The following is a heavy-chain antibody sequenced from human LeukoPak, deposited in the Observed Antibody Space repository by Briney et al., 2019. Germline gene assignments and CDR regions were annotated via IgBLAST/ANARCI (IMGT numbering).Heavy chain of an antibody. Sequence: GGSLRLSCAASGFTFSSYSMNWVRQAPGKGLEWVSSISSSSSYIYYADSVKGRFTISRDNAKNSLYLQMNSLRAEDTAVYYCARERKITIFSQGYYFDYWGQGTLVTVSS. CDR3: ARERKITIFSQGYYFDY. D-gene: IGHD3-9*01. V-gene: IGHV3-21*01. J-gene: IGHJ4*02. CDR1: GFTFSSYS. CDR2: ISSSSSYI.